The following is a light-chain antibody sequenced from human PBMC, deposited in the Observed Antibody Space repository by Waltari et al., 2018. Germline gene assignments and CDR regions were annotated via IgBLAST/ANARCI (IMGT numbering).Light chain of an antibody. V-gene: IGKV3-20*01. Sequence: EIVLTQSPGTLSLSPGERATLSCRASQSVSSSYLAWYQHKPGQAPRLLIYGASSRATGSPDRISGSGSGTDFTLTISRLEPEDFTVYYCQQYGSSPTFGQGTKLEIK. CDR1: QSVSSSY. J-gene: IGKJ2*01. CDR2: GAS. CDR3: QQYGSSPT.